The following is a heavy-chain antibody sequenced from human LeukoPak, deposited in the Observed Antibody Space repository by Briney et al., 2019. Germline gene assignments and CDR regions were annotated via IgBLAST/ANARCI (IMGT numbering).Heavy chain of an antibody. CDR1: GFTFRSYE. V-gene: IGHV3-53*01. J-gene: IGHJ4*02. CDR3: ARRAGEYSHPYDY. Sequence: PGGSLRLSCAASGFTFRSYEVNWIRQAPGKGLEWVSFIYSGGNTHYSDSVKGRFTISRDNSKNTLYLQMNTLRAEDTAVYYCARRAGEYSHPYDYWGQGTLVTVSS. CDR2: IYSGGNT. D-gene: IGHD4-17*01.